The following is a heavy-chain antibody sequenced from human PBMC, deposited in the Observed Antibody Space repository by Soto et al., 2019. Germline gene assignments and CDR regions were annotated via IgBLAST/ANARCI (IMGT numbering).Heavy chain of an antibody. V-gene: IGHV3-30*18. Sequence: QVQLVESGGGVVQPGRSLRLSCAASGFTFSSYGMHWVRQAPGKGLELVAVISYDGSNKYYADSVKGRFTISRDNSKNTLYLPMKSLRAEDTAVYYCAKDFWYYYDSSGYYYSWYFDLWGRGTLVTVSS. CDR3: AKDFWYYYDSSGYYYSWYFDL. CDR2: ISYDGSNK. CDR1: GFTFSSYG. D-gene: IGHD3-22*01. J-gene: IGHJ2*01.